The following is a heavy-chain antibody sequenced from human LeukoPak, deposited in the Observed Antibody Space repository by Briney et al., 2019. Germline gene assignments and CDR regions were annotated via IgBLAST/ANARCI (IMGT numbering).Heavy chain of an antibody. CDR3: ARSPRGVAAARSWFDP. Sequence: GESLKISCKGSGYSFTSYWIGWVRQMPGKGLEWMWIIYPGDSDTRYSPSFQGQVTISADNSISTAYLQWSSLKASDTAMYYCARSPRGVAAARSWFDPWGQGTLVTVSS. J-gene: IGHJ5*02. CDR2: IYPGDSDT. V-gene: IGHV5-51*01. CDR1: GYSFTSYW. D-gene: IGHD2-2*01.